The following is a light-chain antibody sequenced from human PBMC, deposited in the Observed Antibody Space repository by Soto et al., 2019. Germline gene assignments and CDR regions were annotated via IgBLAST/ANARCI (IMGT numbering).Light chain of an antibody. V-gene: IGKV3-20*01. CDR3: QQYGSSPPWT. CDR2: GAS. Sequence: EIVLTQSPGTLSLSPGERATLSCRASQSVSSSFLAWYQQKPGQAPRLLISGASSRATGIPDRFSGGGSGTDVTLTISRLEPEDFAVYYCQQYGSSPPWTFGQGTKVEIK. J-gene: IGKJ1*01. CDR1: QSVSSSF.